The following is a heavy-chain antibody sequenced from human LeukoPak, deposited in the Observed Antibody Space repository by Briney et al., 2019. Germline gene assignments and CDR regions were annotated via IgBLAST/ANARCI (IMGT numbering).Heavy chain of an antibody. CDR3: QIPAADKSEDY. CDR2: IIPIFGTA. Sequence: VASVKVSCKASGGTFSSYAISWVRQAPGQGLEWMGGIIPIFGTASYAQKFQGRVTITADESTSTAYMELSSLRSEDTAVYYCQIPAADKSEDYWGQGTLVTVSS. D-gene: IGHD2-2*01. CDR1: GGTFSSYA. J-gene: IGHJ4*02. V-gene: IGHV1-69*13.